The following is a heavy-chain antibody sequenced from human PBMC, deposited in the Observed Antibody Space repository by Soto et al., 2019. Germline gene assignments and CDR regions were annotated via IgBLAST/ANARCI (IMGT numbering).Heavy chain of an antibody. D-gene: IGHD6-19*01. CDR2: IWYDGSNK. J-gene: IGHJ3*02. CDR3: ARVKRIAVAGMRSALDI. V-gene: IGHV3-33*01. Sequence: PGGSLRLSCAASGFTFSSYGMHWVRQAPGKGLEWVAVIWYDGSNKYYADSVKGRFTISRDNSKNTLYLQMNSLRAEDTAVYYCARVKRIAVAGMRSALDIWGKGTRGT. CDR1: GFTFSSYG.